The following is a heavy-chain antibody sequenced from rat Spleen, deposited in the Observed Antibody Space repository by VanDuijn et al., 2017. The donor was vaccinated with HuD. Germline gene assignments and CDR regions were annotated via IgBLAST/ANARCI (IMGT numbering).Heavy chain of an antibody. CDR2: INIDGGST. J-gene: IGHJ2*01. V-gene: IGHV5-58*01. CDR3: AKADYFDY. CDR1: GFTFSSYW. Sequence: EVQLVETGGGLVQPGRSLKLSCVASGFTFSSYWMYWIRQAPGKGLEWISSINIDGGSTYYSDSVKDRFTISRDNAENTVYLQMNSLRSEDTATYYCAKADYFDYWGQGVMVTVSS.